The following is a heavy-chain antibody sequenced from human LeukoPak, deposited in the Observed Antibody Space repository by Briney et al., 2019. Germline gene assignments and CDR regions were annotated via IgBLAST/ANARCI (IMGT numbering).Heavy chain of an antibody. Sequence: GGSLRLSCAASGFSFSTNSMNWVRQVPGKGLEWISYISSNSATTYYADSVKGRFTISRDNAKNSLYLHMNSLRADDTAVYYCARGHYDFWSGYPVRPLDYWGQGTLVTVSS. CDR2: ISSNSATT. V-gene: IGHV3-48*01. CDR3: ARGHYDFWSGYPVRPLDY. D-gene: IGHD3-3*01. CDR1: GFSFSTNS. J-gene: IGHJ4*02.